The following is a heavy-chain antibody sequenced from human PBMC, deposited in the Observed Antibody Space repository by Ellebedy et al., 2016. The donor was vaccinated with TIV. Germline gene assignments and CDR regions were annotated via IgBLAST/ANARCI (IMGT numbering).Heavy chain of an antibody. J-gene: IGHJ4*02. Sequence: GESLKISCAASGFTFSDYYMSWLRQAPGKGLEWVSYIYSSGITVYYADSVKGRFTISRDNAKNSLYLQMNSLRAEDTAVYYCARGATPMITEILHFDYWGQGILITVSS. CDR1: GFTFSDYY. D-gene: IGHD3-22*01. V-gene: IGHV3-11*01. CDR3: ARGATPMITEILHFDY. CDR2: IYSSGITV.